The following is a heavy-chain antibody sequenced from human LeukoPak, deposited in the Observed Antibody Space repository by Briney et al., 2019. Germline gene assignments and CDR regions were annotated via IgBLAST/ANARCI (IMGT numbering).Heavy chain of an antibody. CDR2: INPNSGGT. CDR1: GYTFTSYD. D-gene: IGHD3-3*01. Sequence: EASVKVSCKASGYTFTSYDINWVRQAPGQGLGWMGWINPNSGGTNYAQKFQGRVTMTRDTSISTAYMELSRLRSDDTAVYYCARAWVREYDGFWSGYFPGSTYYYYGMDVWGQGTTVTVSS. V-gene: IGHV1-2*02. J-gene: IGHJ6*02. CDR3: ARAWVREYDGFWSGYFPGSTYYYYGMDV.